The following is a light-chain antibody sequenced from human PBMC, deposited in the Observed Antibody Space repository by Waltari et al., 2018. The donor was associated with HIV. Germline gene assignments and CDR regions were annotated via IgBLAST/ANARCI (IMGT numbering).Light chain of an antibody. V-gene: IGKV3-20*01. CDR2: GAS. J-gene: IGKJ4*01. CDR1: QSVSSSY. CDR3: QHYRSSPTT. Sequence: ELVLTQSPGTLSLSPGERATLSCRASQSVSSSYLAWYQQQPGQAPRLLIYGASIRATGIPDRFSGSGSGTDFTLTISRLEPEDFAMYHCQHYRSSPTTFGGGTKVEIK.